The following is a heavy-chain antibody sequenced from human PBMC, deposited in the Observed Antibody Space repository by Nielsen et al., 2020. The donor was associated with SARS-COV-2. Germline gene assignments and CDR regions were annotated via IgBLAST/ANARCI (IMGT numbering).Heavy chain of an antibody. CDR1: GFTFSNAW. CDR3: KLYGDYGGFDP. V-gene: IGHV3-15*01. D-gene: IGHD4-17*01. Sequence: GESLKISCAASGFTFSNAWMSWVRQAPGKGLEWAGRIKSKTDGGTTDYAAPVKGRFTISRDDSKNTLYLQMNSLKTEDTAVYYCKLYGDYGGFDPWGQGTLVTVSS. J-gene: IGHJ5*02. CDR2: IKSKTDGGTT.